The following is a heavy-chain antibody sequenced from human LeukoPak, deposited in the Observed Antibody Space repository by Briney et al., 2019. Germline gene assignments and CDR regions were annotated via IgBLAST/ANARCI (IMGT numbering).Heavy chain of an antibody. J-gene: IGHJ3*02. D-gene: IGHD4-17*01. Sequence: PGGSLRLSCAASGFTFSSYGMSWVRQAPGKGLEWVSSISSSSSYIYYADSVKGRFTISRDNARKSLYLQMNSLRAEDTAVYYCAKGMTTVTTSEDAFDIWGQGTMVTVSS. V-gene: IGHV3-21*01. CDR2: ISSSSSYI. CDR3: AKGMTTVTTSEDAFDI. CDR1: GFTFSSYG.